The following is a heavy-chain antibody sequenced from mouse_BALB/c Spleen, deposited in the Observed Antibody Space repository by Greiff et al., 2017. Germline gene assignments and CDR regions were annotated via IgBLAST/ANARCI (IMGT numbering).Heavy chain of an antibody. V-gene: IGHV5-6-3*01. CDR1: GFTFSSYG. J-gene: IGHJ4*01. CDR2: INSNGGST. D-gene: IGHD4-1*01. CDR3: ARVKLGPYYYAMDY. Sequence: DVKLVESGGGLVQPGGSLKLSCAASGFTFSSYGMSWVRQTPDKRLELVATINSNGGSTYYPDSVKGRFTISRDNAKNTLYLQMSSLKSEDTAMYFCARVKLGPYYYAMDYWGQGTSVTVSA.